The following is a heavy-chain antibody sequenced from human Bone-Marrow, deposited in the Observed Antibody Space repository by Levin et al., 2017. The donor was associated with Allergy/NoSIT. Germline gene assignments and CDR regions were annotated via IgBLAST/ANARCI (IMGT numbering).Heavy chain of an antibody. CDR3: AKDITAAGPGDGMDV. V-gene: IGHV3-9*01. D-gene: IGHD6-13*01. Sequence: PGGSLRLSCAASGFTFEDFAMHWVRQAPGKGLEWVSGISWNSHDIGYANSVKGRFTISRDNANNFLYLQMNSLRVEDTALYYCAKDITAAGPGDGMDVWGQGTTVTVSS. CDR2: ISWNSHDI. CDR1: GFTFEDFA. J-gene: IGHJ6*02.